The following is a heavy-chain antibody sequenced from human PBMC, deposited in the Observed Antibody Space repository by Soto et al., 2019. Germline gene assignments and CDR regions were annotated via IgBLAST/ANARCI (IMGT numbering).Heavy chain of an antibody. D-gene: IGHD3-22*01. J-gene: IGHJ1*01. V-gene: IGHV4-30-4*01. CDR2: IHSSGSI. CDR3: ARDLDGLHDDTSGPFPRPG. Sequence: KSSETLSLTCTVSGGSISSDDYYWSWIRQAPGRGLEWIGYIHSSGSIYYNPSLKSRATMSIDTAGNQFSLKVSSATVADTAVYYCARDLDGLHDDTSGPFPRPGWGQGTLVTVS. CDR1: GGSISSDDYY.